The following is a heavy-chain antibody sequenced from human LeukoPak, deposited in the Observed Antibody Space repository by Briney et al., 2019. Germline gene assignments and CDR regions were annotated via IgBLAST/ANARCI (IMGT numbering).Heavy chain of an antibody. J-gene: IGHJ6*03. V-gene: IGHV1-18*01. CDR2: ISAYNGNT. CDR1: GYTFTSYG. Sequence: ASVKVSCKASGYTFTSYGISWVRQAPGQGLEWMGWISAYNGNTNYAQKLQGRVTMTTDTSTSTAYMELRSLRSDDTAVYYCARDVSPVTTDYYYYYMDVWGKGTTVTVSS. D-gene: IGHD4-11*01. CDR3: ARDVSPVTTDYYYYYMDV.